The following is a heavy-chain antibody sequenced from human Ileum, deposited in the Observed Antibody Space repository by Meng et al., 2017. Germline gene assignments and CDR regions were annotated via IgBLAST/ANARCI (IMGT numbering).Heavy chain of an antibody. CDR2: VTRSGDTT. CDR3: ARPQYTYGRDPFEH. CDR1: GFTFCDYY. Sequence: QVQLVQFGGGSVKPGGSLRLSCAASGFTFCDYYMSWVRQAPGKGLEWVSYVTRSGDTTYYADSVKGRFTISRDNAKNSLYLQMNSLRAEDTAVYYCARPQYTYGRDPFEHWGQGALVTVSS. V-gene: IGHV3-11*01. J-gene: IGHJ4*02. D-gene: IGHD2-2*02.